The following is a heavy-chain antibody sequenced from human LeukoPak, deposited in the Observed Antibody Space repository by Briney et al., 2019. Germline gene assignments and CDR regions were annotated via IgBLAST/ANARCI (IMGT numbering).Heavy chain of an antibody. Sequence: GEPLQISCKGSGCRFTSYWIGWVGQMPGKGLEWMGIIYPGDSDTRYSPSFQGQVTISADKSISTAYLQWSSLKASDTAMYYCARHFYGGNSVSPFDYWGQGTLVTVSS. CDR3: ARHFYGGNSVSPFDY. J-gene: IGHJ4*02. V-gene: IGHV5-51*01. D-gene: IGHD4-23*01. CDR1: GCRFTSYW. CDR2: IYPGDSDT.